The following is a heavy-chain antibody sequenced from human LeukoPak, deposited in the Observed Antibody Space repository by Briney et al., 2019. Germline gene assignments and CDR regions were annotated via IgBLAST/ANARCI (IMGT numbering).Heavy chain of an antibody. V-gene: IGHV3-23*01. CDR1: GFTFSSYA. CDR3: AKDRNVWNFDS. J-gene: IGHJ4*02. CDR2: ISGSGDST. D-gene: IGHD1-1*01. Sequence: GGSLRLSCAASGFTFSSYAMSWVCLAPGKGLEWVSGISGSGDSTYYADSVKGRFTISRDNSKNTLYLQMNSLRAEDTAVYYCAKDRNVWNFDSWGQGTLVTVSA.